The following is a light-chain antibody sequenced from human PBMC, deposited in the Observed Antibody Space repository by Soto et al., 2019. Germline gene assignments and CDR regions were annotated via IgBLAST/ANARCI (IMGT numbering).Light chain of an antibody. CDR3: SSYTSSSTPYV. V-gene: IGLV2-14*01. Sequence: QSALTQPASVSGSPGQSITISCTGTSSDVGGYNYVSWYQQHPGKSPKLIIYDVSNRPSGVSNRFSGSKSGNTASLTISGLQAEDEADYFFSSYTSSSTPYVFGTWTKLTVL. CDR1: SSDVGGYNY. CDR2: DVS. J-gene: IGLJ1*01.